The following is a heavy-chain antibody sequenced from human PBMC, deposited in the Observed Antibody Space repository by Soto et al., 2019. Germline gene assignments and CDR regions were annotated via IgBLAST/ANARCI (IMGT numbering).Heavy chain of an antibody. J-gene: IGHJ4*02. D-gene: IGHD2-2*01. CDR2: ISNDGSKT. CDR3: VRGPWLSTSCYADY. V-gene: IGHV3-33*05. CDR1: GFPFSSYG. Sequence: VGSLRLSCRTSGFPFSSYGMHWVRQAPGKGPEWVAFISNDGSKTDYADSVKGRFTVSRDNPKNTLYLQMNSLRAEDTAGYYCVRGPWLSTSCYADYWGQGTLVTVSS.